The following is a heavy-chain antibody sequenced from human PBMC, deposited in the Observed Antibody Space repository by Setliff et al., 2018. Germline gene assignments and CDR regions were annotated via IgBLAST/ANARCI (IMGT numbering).Heavy chain of an antibody. J-gene: IGHJ4*02. D-gene: IGHD3-22*01. Sequence: ASVKVSCKASGYTFTSYAMHWVRQAPGQRLEWMGWINAGNGNAKYSQKFQGRVTITRDTSASTAYMELRSLRSDDTAVYYCARAARRGSGYYDTVARYFDYWGQGTLVTVSS. CDR1: GYTFTSYA. CDR2: INAGNGNA. V-gene: IGHV1-3*01. CDR3: ARAARRGSGYYDTVARYFDY.